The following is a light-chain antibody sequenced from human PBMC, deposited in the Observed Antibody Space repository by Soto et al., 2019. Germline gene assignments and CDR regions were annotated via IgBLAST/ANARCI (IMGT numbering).Light chain of an antibody. CDR3: QQYNIYSWT. J-gene: IGKJ1*01. CDR1: QSISSS. Sequence: DFQMTQSPSTLSASVGDRVAITCRASQSISSSLAWYQQKPGKAPKLLIYKASSLESGVPSRFSGSGSGTEFTLTISSLQPDDFVAYYCQQYNIYSWTFGQGTKVDIK. CDR2: KAS. V-gene: IGKV1-5*03.